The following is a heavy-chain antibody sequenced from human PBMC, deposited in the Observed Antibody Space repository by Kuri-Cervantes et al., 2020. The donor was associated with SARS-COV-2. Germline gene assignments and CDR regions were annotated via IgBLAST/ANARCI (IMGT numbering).Heavy chain of an antibody. CDR3: VKGELLWFGEQQSGGMDV. D-gene: IGHD3-10*01. Sequence: GESLKISCAAAGFTFSSYAMSWVRQAPGKGLEWVSANSGSGGSTYYADSVEGRFTISRDDSKNTSYLQMNSLKAEDTALYYCVKGELLWFGEQQSGGMDVWGQGTTVTVSS. CDR2: NSGSGGST. J-gene: IGHJ6*02. CDR1: GFTFSSYA. V-gene: IGHV3-23*01.